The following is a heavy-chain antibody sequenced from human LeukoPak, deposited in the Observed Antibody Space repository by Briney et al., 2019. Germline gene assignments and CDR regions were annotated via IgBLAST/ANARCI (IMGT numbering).Heavy chain of an antibody. CDR2: FDPEDGET. Sequence: ASVKVSCKVSGYTLTELSMHWVRQAPGKGLEWMGGFDPEDGETIYAQKFQGRVTTTEDTSTDTAYMELSSLRSEDTAVYYCATRSGYGSTKEGGYYYYMDVWGKGTTVTVSS. V-gene: IGHV1-24*01. D-gene: IGHD2-2*01. J-gene: IGHJ6*03. CDR3: ATRSGYGSTKEGGYYYYMDV. CDR1: GYTLTELS.